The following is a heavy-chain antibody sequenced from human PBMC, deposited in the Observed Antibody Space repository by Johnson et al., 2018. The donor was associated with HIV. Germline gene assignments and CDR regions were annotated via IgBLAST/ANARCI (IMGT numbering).Heavy chain of an antibody. CDR1: GFTFSSYG. CDR2: IRYDGGNK. Sequence: QVQLVESGGGVVQPGGSLRLSCAASGFTFSSYGMHWVRQAPGKGLEWVAFIRYDGGNKYYADSVKGRFTISRDNSKNTLCLQMNSLRAEDTAVYYCAREHYGDYSADAFDIWGQGTMVTVSS. D-gene: IGHD4-17*01. J-gene: IGHJ3*02. V-gene: IGHV3-30*02. CDR3: AREHYGDYSADAFDI.